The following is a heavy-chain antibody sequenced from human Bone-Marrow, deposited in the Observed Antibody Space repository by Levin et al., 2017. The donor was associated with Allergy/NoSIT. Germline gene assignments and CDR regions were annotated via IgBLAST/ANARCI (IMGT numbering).Heavy chain of an antibody. J-gene: IGHJ5*02. CDR1: GFTFSSYS. D-gene: IGHD6-19*01. Sequence: KAGGSLRLSCAASGFTFSSYSMNWVRQAPGKGLEWVSSISSSSSYIYYADSVKGRFTISRDNAKNSLYLQMNSLRAEDTAVYYCARAHSSDPFVKWNSPDTNWFDPWGQGTLVTVSS. CDR2: ISSSSSYI. CDR3: ARAHSSDPFVKWNSPDTNWFDP. V-gene: IGHV3-21*01.